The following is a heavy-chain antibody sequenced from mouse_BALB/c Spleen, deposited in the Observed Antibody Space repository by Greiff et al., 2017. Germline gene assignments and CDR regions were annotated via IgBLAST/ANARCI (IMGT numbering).Heavy chain of an antibody. CDR2: IWAGGST. D-gene: IGHD2-1*01. V-gene: IGHV2-9*02. J-gene: IGHJ1*01. CDR3: ARDGYYGNYYGYFDV. Sequence: VQRVESGPGLVAPSQSLSITCTVSGFSLTSYGVHWVRQPPGKGLEWLGVIWAGGSTNYNSALMSRLSISKDNSKSQVFLKMNSLQTDDTAMYYCARDGYYGNYYGYFDVWGAGTTVTVSS. CDR1: GFSLTSYG.